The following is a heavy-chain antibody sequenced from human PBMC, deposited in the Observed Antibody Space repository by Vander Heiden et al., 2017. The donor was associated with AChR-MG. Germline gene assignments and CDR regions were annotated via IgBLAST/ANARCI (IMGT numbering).Heavy chain of an antibody. V-gene: IGHV4-30-4*01. CDR1: GGSINAGNYY. J-gene: IGHJ6*02. Sequence: QVQLQESGPGPVKPSQTLSLTCTVSGGSINAGNYYWSWIRQPPGKGLEWIGYIYYSGSTFYNPSLKSRVSISVDMSKNQFSLKLTSVTAADTAVYYCASSSTSCRAGSCYYHYGVDVWGQGTTVTVSS. CDR2: IYYSGST. CDR3: ASSSTSCRAGSCYYHYGVDV. D-gene: IGHD2-2*01.